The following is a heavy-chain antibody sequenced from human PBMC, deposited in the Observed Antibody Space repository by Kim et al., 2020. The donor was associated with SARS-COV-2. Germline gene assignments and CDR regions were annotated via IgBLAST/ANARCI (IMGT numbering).Heavy chain of an antibody. CDR3: ARRVYDSSGYYHNYYYYYMDV. CDR2: IYPGDSDT. V-gene: IGHV5-51*01. D-gene: IGHD3-22*01. CDR1: GYSFTSYW. J-gene: IGHJ6*03. Sequence: GESLKISCKGSGYSFTSYWIGWVRQMPGKGLEWMGIIYPGDSDTRYSPSFQGQVTISADKSISTAYLQWSSLKASDTARYYCARRVYDSSGYYHNYYYYYMDVWGQGTTVTVSS.